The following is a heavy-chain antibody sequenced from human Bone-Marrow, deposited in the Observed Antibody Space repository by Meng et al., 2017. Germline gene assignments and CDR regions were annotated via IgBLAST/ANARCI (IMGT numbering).Heavy chain of an antibody. Sequence: GESLKISCAASGFTFSSYGMHWVRQAPGKGLEWVAVIWYDGSNKYYADSVKGRFTIFRDNSKNTLYLQMNSLRAEDTAVYYCARELFHYYDSSGYYGFNYWGQGTLVTVSS. CDR1: GFTFSSYG. CDR2: IWYDGSNK. V-gene: IGHV3-33*01. J-gene: IGHJ4*02. D-gene: IGHD3-22*01. CDR3: ARELFHYYDSSGYYGFNY.